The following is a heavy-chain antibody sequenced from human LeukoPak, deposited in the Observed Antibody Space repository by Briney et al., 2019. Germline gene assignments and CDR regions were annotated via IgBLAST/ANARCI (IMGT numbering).Heavy chain of an antibody. D-gene: IGHD2-2*01. J-gene: IGHJ6*04. CDR1: GGSFSGYY. CDR2: INHSGST. V-gene: IGHV4-34*01. CDR3: ASFLVVVPAAMTPEHMDV. Sequence: PSETLSLTCAVYGGSFSGYYWSWIRQPPGKGLEWIGEINHSGSTNYNPSLKSRVTISVDTSKNQFSLKLSSVTAADTAVYYCASFLVVVPAAMTPEHMDVWGKGTTVTVSS.